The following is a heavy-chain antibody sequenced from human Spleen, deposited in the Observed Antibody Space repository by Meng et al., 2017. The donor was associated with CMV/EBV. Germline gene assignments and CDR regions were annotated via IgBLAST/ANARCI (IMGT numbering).Heavy chain of an antibody. CDR2: ISGYNGNT. CDR3: ARDGPGMAVPTWFDP. CDR1: GYTFSSYG. D-gene: IGHD6-19*01. Sequence: ASVQVSCKASGYTFSSYGISWVRQAPGQGLEWMGWISGYNGNTNHAQKFQGRVTMTTDMSTNTAYMELRRLRYDDTAVYYCARDGPGMAVPTWFDPWGQGTLVTVSS. V-gene: IGHV1-18*01. J-gene: IGHJ5*02.